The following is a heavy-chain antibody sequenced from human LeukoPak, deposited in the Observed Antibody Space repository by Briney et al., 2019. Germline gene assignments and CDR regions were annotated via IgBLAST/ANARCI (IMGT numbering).Heavy chain of an antibody. CDR1: GYSISSGYY. Sequence: SETLSLTCTVSGYSISSGYYWGWIRQPPGKGLEWIGSIYHSGSTYYNPSLKSRVTISVDTSKNQFSLKLSSVTAADTAVYYCARPYSSSWYRRWWFDPWGQGTLVTVSS. CDR2: IYHSGST. V-gene: IGHV4-38-2*02. CDR3: ARPYSSSWYRRWWFDP. J-gene: IGHJ5*02. D-gene: IGHD6-13*01.